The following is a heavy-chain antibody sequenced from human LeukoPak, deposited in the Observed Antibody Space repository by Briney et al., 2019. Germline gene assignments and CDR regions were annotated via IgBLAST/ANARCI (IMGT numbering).Heavy chain of an antibody. CDR3: ARSLTAAAGSLGY. CDR2: ISSTSSYI. V-gene: IGHV3-21*01. Sequence: GGSLRLSCAASGFTFSSYSMNWVRQAPGKGLEWVSSISSTSSYINYADSVKGRFTISRENAKNSLYLKMNSLRAEDTAVYYCARSLTAAAGSLGYWGQGTLVTVSS. D-gene: IGHD6-13*01. CDR1: GFTFSSYS. J-gene: IGHJ4*02.